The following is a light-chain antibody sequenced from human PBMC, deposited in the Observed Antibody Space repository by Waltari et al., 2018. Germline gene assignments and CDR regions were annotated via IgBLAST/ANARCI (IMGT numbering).Light chain of an antibody. V-gene: IGKV1-5*03. J-gene: IGKJ1*01. Sequence: DIQMTQSPSTLSASVGDRVTVTCRASQTIGTYLAWVQRKPGKAPQLLIYEASTLENGVPSRFSGRRSATEFTLTISSLEPDDFATYYRQQYNSYWWTFGLGTKVEV. CDR1: QTIGTY. CDR2: EAS. CDR3: QQYNSYWWT.